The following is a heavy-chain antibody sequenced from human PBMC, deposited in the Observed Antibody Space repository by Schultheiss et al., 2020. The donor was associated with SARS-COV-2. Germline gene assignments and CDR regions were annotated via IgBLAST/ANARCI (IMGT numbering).Heavy chain of an antibody. Sequence: SETLSLTCTVSGGSISSYYWSWIRQPPGKGLEWIGEINHSGSTNYNPSLKSRVTISVDTSKNQFSLKLSSVTAADTAVYYCARGDIVVVPAAKYYYYGMDVWGQGTTVTVSS. CDR1: GGSISSYY. V-gene: IGHV4-34*01. CDR3: ARGDIVVVPAAKYYYYGMDV. D-gene: IGHD2-2*01. J-gene: IGHJ6*02. CDR2: INHSGST.